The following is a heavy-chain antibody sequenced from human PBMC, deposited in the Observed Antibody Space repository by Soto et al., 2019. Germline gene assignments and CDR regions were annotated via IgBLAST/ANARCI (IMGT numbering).Heavy chain of an antibody. Sequence: TGGSLRLSCAASGFTFSSYSMNWVRQAPGKGLEWVSYISSSSSTIYYADSVKGRFTISRDNAKNSLYLQMNSLGAEDTAVYYCARGSSYYYGSGSYSWGQGTLVTVSS. D-gene: IGHD3-10*01. CDR3: ARGSSYYYGSGSYS. CDR1: GFTFSSYS. J-gene: IGHJ4*02. CDR2: ISSSSSTI. V-gene: IGHV3-48*01.